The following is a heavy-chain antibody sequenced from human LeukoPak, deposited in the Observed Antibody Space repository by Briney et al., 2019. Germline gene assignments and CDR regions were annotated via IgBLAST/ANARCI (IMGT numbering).Heavy chain of an antibody. V-gene: IGHV4-61*01. CDR2: IYYSGST. D-gene: IGHD4-11*01. Sequence: SETLSLTCTVSGGSVSSGSYYWSWIRQPPGKGLEWIGYIYYSGSTNYNPSLKSRVTISVDTSKNQFSLKLSSVTAADTAVYYCARDPTRSGLDYWGQGTLVTVSS. CDR3: ARDPTRSGLDY. CDR1: GGSVSSGSYY. J-gene: IGHJ4*02.